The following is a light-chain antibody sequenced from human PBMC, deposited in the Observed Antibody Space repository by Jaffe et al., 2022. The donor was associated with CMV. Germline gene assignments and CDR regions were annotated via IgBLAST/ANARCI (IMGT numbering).Light chain of an antibody. CDR1: KLGDKY. J-gene: IGLJ2*01. CDR2: QDT. CDR3: QAWASSTVV. Sequence: SYELTQPPSVSVSPGQTTSITCSGDKLGDKYACWYRQKPGQSPVLVIYQDTKRPSGIPARFSGSNSGNTATLTISGTQAIDEADYYCQAWASSTVVFGGGTKLTVL. V-gene: IGLV3-1*01.